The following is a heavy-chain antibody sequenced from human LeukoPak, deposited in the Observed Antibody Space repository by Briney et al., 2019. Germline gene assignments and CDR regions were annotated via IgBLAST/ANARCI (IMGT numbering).Heavy chain of an antibody. Sequence: SETLSLTCAVYGGSFSGYYWSWIRQPPGKGLEWIGEINHSGSTNYNPSLKSRVTISVDTSKNQFSLKLSSVTAADTAVYYCARLGYSGSYYERTFDIWGQGTMVTVSS. CDR3: ARLGYSGSYYERTFDI. D-gene: IGHD1-26*01. CDR2: INHSGST. V-gene: IGHV4-34*01. CDR1: GGSFSGYY. J-gene: IGHJ3*02.